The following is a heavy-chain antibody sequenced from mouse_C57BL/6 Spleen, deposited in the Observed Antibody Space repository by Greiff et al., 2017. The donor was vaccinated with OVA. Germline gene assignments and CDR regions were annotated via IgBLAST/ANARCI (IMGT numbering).Heavy chain of an antibody. J-gene: IGHJ2*01. CDR1: GYAFSSYW. CDR3: ARGVIGGFDY. CDR2: IYPGDGDT. Sequence: VKLMESGAELVKPGASVKISCKASGYAFSSYWMNWVKQRPGKGLEWIGQIYPGDGDTNYNGKFKGKATLTADKSSSTAYMQLSSLTSEDSAVYFCARGVIGGFDYWGQGTTLTVSS. V-gene: IGHV1-80*01. D-gene: IGHD1-1*01.